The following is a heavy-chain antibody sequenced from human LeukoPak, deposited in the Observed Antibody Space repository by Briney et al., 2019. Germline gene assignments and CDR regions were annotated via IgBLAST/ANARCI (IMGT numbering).Heavy chain of an antibody. CDR1: GYSISSGYY. V-gene: IGHV4-38-2*02. Sequence: HPSETLSLTCTVSGYSISSGYYWAWIRQPPGKGLEWIGSIYHSGSTYYNPSLKSRVTISVDTSKNQFSLKLSSVTAADTAVYYCARGSGYSYGRGYYFDYWGQGTLVTVSS. CDR2: IYHSGST. CDR3: ARGSGYSYGRGYYFDY. J-gene: IGHJ4*02. D-gene: IGHD5-18*01.